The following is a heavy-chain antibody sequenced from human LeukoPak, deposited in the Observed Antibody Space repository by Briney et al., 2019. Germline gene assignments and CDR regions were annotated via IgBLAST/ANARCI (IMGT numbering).Heavy chain of an antibody. CDR1: GFTFSSYA. J-gene: IGHJ5*02. V-gene: IGHV3-30-3*01. D-gene: IGHD6-13*01. CDR2: ISYDGSNK. Sequence: PGGSLRLSCAASGFTFSSYAMHWVRQAPGKGLEWVAVISYDGSNKYYADSVKGRFTISRDNSKNTLYLQMSSLRAEDTAVYYCAKGGYSSPFDPWGQGTLVTVSS. CDR3: AKGGYSSPFDP.